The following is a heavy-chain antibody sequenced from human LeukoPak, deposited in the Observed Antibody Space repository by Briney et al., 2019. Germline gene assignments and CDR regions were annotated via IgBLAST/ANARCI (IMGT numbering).Heavy chain of an antibody. J-gene: IGHJ4*02. V-gene: IGHV3-30*04. CDR1: GFTFSSYA. CDR2: ISYDGSNK. D-gene: IGHD3-10*01. CDR3: ARDQAIGASIGYYFDY. Sequence: PGGSLRLSCAASGFTFSSYAMHWVRQAPGKGLEWVAVISYDGSNKYYADSVKGRFTISRDNSKNTLYLQMNSLRAEDTAVYYCARDQAIGASIGYYFDYWGQGTLVTVSS.